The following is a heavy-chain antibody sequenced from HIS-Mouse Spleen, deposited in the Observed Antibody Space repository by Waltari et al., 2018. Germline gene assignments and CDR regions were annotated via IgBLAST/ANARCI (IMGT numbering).Heavy chain of an antibody. Sequence: QVQLVESGGGVVQPGRSLRLSGAASGFPFSSYGTHWVSKAPGKGLEWVAVISYDGSNKYYADSVKGRFTISRDNSKNTLYLQMNSLRAEDTAVYYCAKDKHHAFDYWGQGTLVTVSS. J-gene: IGHJ4*02. V-gene: IGHV3-30*18. CDR2: ISYDGSNK. CDR3: AKDKHHAFDY. CDR1: GFPFSSYG.